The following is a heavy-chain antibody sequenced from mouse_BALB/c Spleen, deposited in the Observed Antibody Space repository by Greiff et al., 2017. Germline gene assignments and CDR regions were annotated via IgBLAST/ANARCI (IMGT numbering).Heavy chain of an antibody. D-gene: IGHD2-14*01. CDR1: GYTFTSYW. CDR2: IYPGNSDT. CDR3: RNYYRDDEDPYFDY. J-gene: IGHJ2*01. Sequence: EVQVVESGTVLARPGASVKMSCKASGYTFTSYWMHWVKQRPGQGLEWIGAIYPGNSDTSYNQKFKGKAKLTAVTSTSTAYMELSSLTNEDSAVYYCRNYYRDDEDPYFDYWGQGTTLTVSS. V-gene: IGHV1-5*01.